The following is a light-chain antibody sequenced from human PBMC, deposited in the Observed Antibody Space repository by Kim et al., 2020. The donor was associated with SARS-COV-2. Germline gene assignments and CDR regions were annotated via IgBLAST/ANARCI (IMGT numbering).Light chain of an antibody. CDR2: DTS. V-gene: IGLV7-46*01. J-gene: IGLJ3*02. Sequence: GGTVTLPCGSSTGSVTSDPYPYWFQQKPRQAPRTLIFDTSRRHSWTPARFSGSLFGARAALTLSGAQPEDEADYYCLLSYRDPRGVFGGGTQLTVL. CDR1: TGSVTSDPY. CDR3: LLSYRDPRGV.